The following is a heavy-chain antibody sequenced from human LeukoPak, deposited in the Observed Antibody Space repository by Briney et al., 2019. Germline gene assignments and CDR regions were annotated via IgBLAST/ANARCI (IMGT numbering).Heavy chain of an antibody. J-gene: IGHJ5*02. Sequence: SETLSLTCAVSGGSISSGGYSWSWIRQPPGRGLEWIGYIYHSGSTYYNPSLKSRVTISVDRSKKQFSLKLSSVTAADTAVYYCARTGSTSYWFDRWGQGTLVTVSS. CDR3: ARTGSTSYWFDR. D-gene: IGHD2-2*01. V-gene: IGHV4-30-2*01. CDR2: IYHSGST. CDR1: GGSISSGGYS.